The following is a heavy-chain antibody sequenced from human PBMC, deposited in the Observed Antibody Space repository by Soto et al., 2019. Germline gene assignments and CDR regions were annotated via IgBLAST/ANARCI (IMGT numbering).Heavy chain of an antibody. CDR3: ASSYGSCVDY. Sequence: QVQLQESGPGLVKPSETRSITCTVSGVSISSYYWSWIRQPPGKGLEWIGNINYSGTTNYNPSLKSRVTISVDTSKNQFSLKLSSVTAADKAVYYFASSYGSCVDYWCQGTLVTVSS. D-gene: IGHD5-18*01. V-gene: IGHV4-59*08. CDR1: GVSISSYY. CDR2: INYSGTT. J-gene: IGHJ4*02.